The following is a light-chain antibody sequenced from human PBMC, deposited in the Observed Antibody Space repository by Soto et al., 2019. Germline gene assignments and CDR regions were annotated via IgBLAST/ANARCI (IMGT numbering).Light chain of an antibody. Sequence: EIVLTQSPGTLSLSPGERATLSCRASQSVSSSYLAWFQQKPGQAPRLLISGASSRATGILDRFSGSGSGTDFTLTISRLEPEDFAVYYCQQYGSSPRTFGQGTKLEIK. CDR3: QQYGSSPRT. CDR2: GAS. CDR1: QSVSSSY. J-gene: IGKJ2*01. V-gene: IGKV3-20*01.